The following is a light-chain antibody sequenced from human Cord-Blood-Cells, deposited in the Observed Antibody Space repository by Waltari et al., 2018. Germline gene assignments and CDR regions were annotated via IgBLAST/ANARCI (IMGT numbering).Light chain of an antibody. Sequence: DIVMTQSPDSLAVSMGERATINCKSSQSVLYSSNNKNYSAWHQQKPGQPPKLLIYWVSTREAGVPDRFGCGVYGTDCTLTISILQAEDVAVNYCRQYDSTSPTFCPGTNVVSK. CDR3: RQYDSTSPT. J-gene: IGKJ3*01. CDR2: WVS. CDR1: QSVLYSSNNKNY. V-gene: IGKV4-1*01.